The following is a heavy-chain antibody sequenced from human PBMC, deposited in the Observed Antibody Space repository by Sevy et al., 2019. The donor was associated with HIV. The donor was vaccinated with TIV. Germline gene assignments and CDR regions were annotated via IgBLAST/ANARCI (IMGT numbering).Heavy chain of an antibody. J-gene: IGHJ1*01. D-gene: IGHD2-2*01. CDR1: GFTFSSYA. CDR3: VKPARPYCSSTSCYVRYGYFQH. CDR2: ISSNGGST. V-gene: IGHV3-64D*06. Sequence: GGSLRLSCSASGFTFSSYAMHWVRQAPGKGLEYISAISSNGGSTYYADSVKGRFTISRDNSKNTLYLQMSSLRAEDTAVYYCVKPARPYCSSTSCYVRYGYFQHWGQGTLVTVSS.